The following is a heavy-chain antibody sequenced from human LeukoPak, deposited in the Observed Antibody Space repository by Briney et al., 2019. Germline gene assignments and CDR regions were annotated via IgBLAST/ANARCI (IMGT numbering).Heavy chain of an antibody. CDR3: AKLPQTYYDFWSGYFYFDY. CDR1: GFTFSNYA. Sequence: QPGASLRLSCAASGFTFSNYAMSWVRQAPGKGLEWVSAITGSGGNTYYADSVKGRFTISRDNSKNTLYLQMNSLRAEDTAVYYCAKLPQTYYDFWSGYFYFDYWGQGTLVTVSS. CDR2: ITGSGGNT. D-gene: IGHD3-3*01. J-gene: IGHJ4*02. V-gene: IGHV3-23*01.